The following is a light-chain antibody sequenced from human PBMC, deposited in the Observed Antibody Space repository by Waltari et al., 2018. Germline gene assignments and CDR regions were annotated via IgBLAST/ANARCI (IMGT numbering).Light chain of an antibody. V-gene: IGKV4-1*01. CDR3: QQYYSTLWT. Sequence: DIVMTHPPDSLAVSLGERATINCKSSQSILHSSNNKNYLAWYQQKPGQPPKLLIYWASTRESGVPDRFSGSGSGTDFTLTISSLQAEDVAVYYCQQYYSTLWTFGQGTKVEIK. CDR2: WAS. J-gene: IGKJ1*01. CDR1: QSILHSSNNKNY.